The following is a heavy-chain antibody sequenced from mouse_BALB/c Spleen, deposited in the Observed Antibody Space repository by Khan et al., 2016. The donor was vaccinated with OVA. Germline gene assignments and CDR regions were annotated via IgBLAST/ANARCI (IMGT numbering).Heavy chain of an antibody. CDR3: ASSTYYGCSLYALDY. Sequence: ELVKPGASVKLSCKASGYTFTSYWINWIKQRPGQGLEWIGRFAPGSGSTDYNEIFKGKATLTVDTSSNTAYIQLSSLSSEDTAVYYCASSTYYGCSLYALDYSGQGPSVPVSS. CDR2: FAPGSGST. J-gene: IGHJ4*01. D-gene: IGHD1-1*01. V-gene: IGHV1S41*01. CDR1: GYTFTSYW.